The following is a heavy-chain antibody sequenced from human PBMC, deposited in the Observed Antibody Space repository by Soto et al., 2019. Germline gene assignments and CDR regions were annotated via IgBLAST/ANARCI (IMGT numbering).Heavy chain of an antibody. CDR3: ARVAY. CDR1: GFTFSSYE. V-gene: IGHV3-21*01. Sequence: GGSLRLSCAASGFTFSSYEINWVRQAPGKGLEWVSSISSSSSYIYYADSLKGRFTISRDNAKSSLFLQMNTLRPEDTAMYYCARVAYWGPGTQVTVSS. CDR2: ISSSSSYI. J-gene: IGHJ4*02.